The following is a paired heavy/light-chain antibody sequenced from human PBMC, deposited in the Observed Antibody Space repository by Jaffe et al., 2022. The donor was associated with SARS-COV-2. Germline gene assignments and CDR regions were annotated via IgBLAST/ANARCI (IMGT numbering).Heavy chain of an antibody. CDR3: ARTLSWYHFEY. CDR2: MYYSGNT. J-gene: IGHJ4*02. CDR1: GGSVRSDNHY. Sequence: QLQLQESGPGLVKPSETLSLTCSVSGGSVRSDNHYWGWIRQPPGMGLEWIGNMYYSGNTYYSPSLKSRVTISVDTSKNQFSLKLSSVTAADTAVYYCARTLSWYHFEYWGQGTLVTVSS. D-gene: IGHD6-13*01. V-gene: IGHV4-39*01.
Light chain of an antibody. CDR3: SSYAGNNNLV. Sequence: QSALTQPPSASGSPGQSVTISCIGTSSDVGVYNYVSWYQQHPGKAPKLMIYEVTKRPSGVPDRFSGSKSGNTASLTVSGLQAEDEADYYCSSYAGNNNLVFGGGTKLTVL. J-gene: IGLJ2*01. CDR1: SSDVGVYNY. V-gene: IGLV2-8*01. CDR2: EVT.